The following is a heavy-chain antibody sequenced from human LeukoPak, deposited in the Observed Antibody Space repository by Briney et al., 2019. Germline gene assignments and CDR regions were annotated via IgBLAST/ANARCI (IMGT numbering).Heavy chain of an antibody. CDR2: IRSKANSYAT. Sequence: GGSLRLSCAASGFTFSGSAMHWVRQASGKGLEWVGRIRSKANSYATAYAASVEGRFTISRDDSKNTAYLQMNSLKTEDTAVYYCTTHCSSTSCLDPWGQGTLVTVSS. J-gene: IGHJ5*02. V-gene: IGHV3-73*01. D-gene: IGHD2-2*01. CDR3: TTHCSSTSCLDP. CDR1: GFTFSGSA.